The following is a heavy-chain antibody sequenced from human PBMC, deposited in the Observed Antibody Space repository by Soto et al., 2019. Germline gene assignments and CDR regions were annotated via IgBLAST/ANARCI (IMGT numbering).Heavy chain of an antibody. CDR2: ISSSSSYI. V-gene: IGHV3-21*01. CDR1: GFTFSSYS. Sequence: PGGSLRLSCAASGFTFSSYSMNWVRQAPGKGLEWVSSISSSSSYIYYADSVKGRFTISRDNAKNSLYLQMNSLRAEDTAVYYCARSRPDIVVVVAAQDAFDSWGQGTMVTVSS. D-gene: IGHD2-15*01. J-gene: IGHJ3*02. CDR3: ARSRPDIVVVVAAQDAFDS.